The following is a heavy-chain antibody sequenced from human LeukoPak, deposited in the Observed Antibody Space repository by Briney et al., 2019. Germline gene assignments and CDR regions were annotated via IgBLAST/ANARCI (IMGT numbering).Heavy chain of an antibody. Sequence: PGGSLRLSCPASGFTFSSYAMSWVRQAPGKGLEWVSTITRGGGSTYYADSVKGRFTISRDNSKNTLYLQMNSLRAEDTAVYYCAKKTIVGATVDAFDIWGQGTMVTVSS. D-gene: IGHD1-26*01. V-gene: IGHV3-23*01. CDR2: ITRGGGST. J-gene: IGHJ3*02. CDR1: GFTFSSYA. CDR3: AKKTIVGATVDAFDI.